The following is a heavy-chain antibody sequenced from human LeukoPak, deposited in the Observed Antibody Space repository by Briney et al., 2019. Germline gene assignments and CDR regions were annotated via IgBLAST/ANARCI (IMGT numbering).Heavy chain of an antibody. CDR1: GGSISSGSYN. CDR2: IYTSGST. J-gene: IGHJ4*02. V-gene: IGHV4-61*02. D-gene: IGHD3-3*01. CDR3: AREGYDFWSGYPLDY. Sequence: SETLSLTCTVSGGSISSGSYNWSWIRQPAGKGLEWIGRIYTSGSTNYNPSLKSRVTISVDTSKNQFSLKLSSVTAADTAVYYCAREGYDFWSGYPLDYWGQGTLVTVSS.